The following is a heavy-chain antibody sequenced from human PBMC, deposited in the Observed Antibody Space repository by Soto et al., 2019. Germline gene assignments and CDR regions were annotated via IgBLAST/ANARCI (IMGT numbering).Heavy chain of an antibody. D-gene: IGHD6-19*01. CDR2: INGGGGDI. V-gene: IGHV3-23*01. Sequence: EVQLLESGGGVVQPGGSLRLSCEASGFTFTSYAMTWVRQAPGKGLEWVSTINGGGGDIYYADSVKGRFTISWDNSKTTLYRQMNSLRAEETAVYYCAKTNPSRAHRSGWDDLVVPWGQGTRVTVSS. J-gene: IGHJ5*02. CDR3: AKTNPSRAHRSGWDDLVVP. CDR1: GFTFTSYA.